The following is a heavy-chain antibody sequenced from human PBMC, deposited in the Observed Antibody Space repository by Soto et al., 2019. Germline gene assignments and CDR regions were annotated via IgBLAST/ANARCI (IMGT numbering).Heavy chain of an antibody. CDR1: GGSISSSSYY. V-gene: IGHV4-39*01. D-gene: IGHD6-19*01. J-gene: IGHJ4*02. CDR3: ARHGAVAAHQGYYFDH. CDR2: IYYSGGT. Sequence: PSETLSLTCTVSGGSISSSSYYWGWIRQPPGKGLEWIGSIYYSGGTYYNPSLKSRVTISVDTSKNQFSLKLSSVTAADTAVYYCARHGAVAAHQGYYFDHWGQGTLVTVS.